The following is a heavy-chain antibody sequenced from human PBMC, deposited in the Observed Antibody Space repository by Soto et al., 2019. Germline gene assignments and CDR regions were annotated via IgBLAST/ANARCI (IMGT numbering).Heavy chain of an antibody. Sequence: GQLVQSGVEVKKPGASVKVSCKASGYTFTDYGISWVRQAPGQGLEWMGWISAYNGNTNYAQNLQDRVTMTTDTSPSTAYMELRSLRSDDTAVYYCARDRSTHDYWGQGTLIAVSS. D-gene: IGHD1-1*01. J-gene: IGHJ4*02. CDR2: ISAYNGNT. CDR3: ARDRSTHDY. V-gene: IGHV1-18*01. CDR1: GYTFTDYG.